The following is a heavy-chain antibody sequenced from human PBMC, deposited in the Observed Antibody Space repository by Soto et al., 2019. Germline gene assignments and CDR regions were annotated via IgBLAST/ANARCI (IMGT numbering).Heavy chain of an antibody. D-gene: IGHD6-19*01. Sequence: QVQLVQSGAEVKKPGSSVKVSCKASGGTFSSYAISWVRQAPGQGLEWMGGIIPIFGTANYAQKLQGRVTIAAGESTSTAYMELSSLRSEDTAVYYCARKASVAGIPGWFDPWGQGTLVTVSS. J-gene: IGHJ5*02. V-gene: IGHV1-69*01. CDR3: ARKASVAGIPGWFDP. CDR2: IIPIFGTA. CDR1: GGTFSSYA.